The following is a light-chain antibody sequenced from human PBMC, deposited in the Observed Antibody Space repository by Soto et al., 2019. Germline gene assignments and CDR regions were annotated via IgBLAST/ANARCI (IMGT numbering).Light chain of an antibody. V-gene: IGKV1-39*01. CDR1: QSISTY. CDR3: QQSFITPPLP. J-gene: IGKJ4*01. CDR2: GAS. Sequence: DIQMTQSPSSLSASIGDRITITCRASQSISTYLNWYQQKPGKAPKLLIYGASTLQNGVPSRFSGSGSATDYTLTISSLQPEDFATYYCQQSFITPPLPFGGGTKVEIK.